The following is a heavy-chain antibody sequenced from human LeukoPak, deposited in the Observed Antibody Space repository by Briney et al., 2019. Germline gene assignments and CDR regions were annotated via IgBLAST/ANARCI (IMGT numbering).Heavy chain of an antibody. D-gene: IGHD2-2*01. V-gene: IGHV3-30-3*01. CDR3: ARGSGGRTIWIVVPAAQSSNYYYYGMDV. CDR1: GFTFSSYA. CDR2: ISYDGSNK. J-gene: IGHJ6*02. Sequence: QSGGSLRLSCAASGFTFSSYAMSWVRQAPGKGLEWVAVISYDGSNKYYADSVKGRFTISRDNSKNTLYLQMNSLRAEDTAVYYCARGSGGRTIWIVVPAAQSSNYYYYGMDVWGQGTTVTVSS.